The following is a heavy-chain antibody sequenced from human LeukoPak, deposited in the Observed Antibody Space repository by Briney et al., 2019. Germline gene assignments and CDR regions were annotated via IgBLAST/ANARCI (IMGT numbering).Heavy chain of an antibody. J-gene: IGHJ4*02. D-gene: IGHD3-3*01. CDR2: IIPIFGTA. V-gene: IGHV1-69*13. CDR1: GGTFSSYA. CDR3: APTYYDFWSGYPPDRRSVDDY. Sequence: GASVKVSCKASGGTFSSYAISWVRQAPGQGLEWMGGIIPIFGTANYAQKFQGRVTITADESTSTAYMELSSLRSEDTAVYYCAPTYYDFWSGYPPDRRSVDDYWGQGTLVTVSS.